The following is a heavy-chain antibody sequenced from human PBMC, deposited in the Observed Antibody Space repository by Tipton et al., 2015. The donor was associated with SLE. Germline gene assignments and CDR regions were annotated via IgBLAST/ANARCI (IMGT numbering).Heavy chain of an antibody. CDR2: IYYSGST. D-gene: IGHD3-22*01. CDR3: AREPLYYYDSSGYYYRYYYYYMDV. CDR1: GGSMSSYY. Sequence: TLSLTCTVSGGSMSSYYWSWIRQPPGKGLEYIGYIYYSGSTNYNPSLKSRVTISVDTSKNQFSLKLSSVTAADTAVYYCAREPLYYYDSSGYYYRYYYYYMDVWGKGTTVTVSS. V-gene: IGHV4-59*12. J-gene: IGHJ6*03.